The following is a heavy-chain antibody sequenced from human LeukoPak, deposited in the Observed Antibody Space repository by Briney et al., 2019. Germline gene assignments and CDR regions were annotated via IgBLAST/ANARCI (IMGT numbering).Heavy chain of an antibody. J-gene: IGHJ4*02. CDR2: ISGGGRST. V-gene: IGHV3-23*01. CDR1: GFTFSSYA. D-gene: IGHD1-14*01. Sequence: PGESLRLSCAASGFTFSSYAMSWVRQAPGKGLEWVSDISGGGRSTYYAHSVKGRFTISRDNSKNTLYLQMNSLRAEDTAVYYCARHRGGLDYWGQGALVTVSS. CDR3: ARHRGGLDY.